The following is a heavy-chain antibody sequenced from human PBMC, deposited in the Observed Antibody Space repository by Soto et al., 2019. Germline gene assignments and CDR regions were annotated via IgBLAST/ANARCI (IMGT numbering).Heavy chain of an antibody. CDR2: MNPNNGNT. CDR1: AYTFTSYD. D-gene: IGHD7-27*01. J-gene: IGHJ4*02. CDR3: ARGPRNWGVDY. V-gene: IGHV1-8*01. Sequence: QVQLVQSGAGVKKPGASVKVSCKAAAYTFTSYDINWVRQATGQDFEWMGWMNPNNGNTAYAQKFQGRVTMTRDTSKSTAFMELSSLTSEDTAVYYCARGPRNWGVDYWGQGTLVTVSS.